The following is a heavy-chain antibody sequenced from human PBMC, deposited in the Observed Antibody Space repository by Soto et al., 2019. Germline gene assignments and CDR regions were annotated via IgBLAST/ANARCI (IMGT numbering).Heavy chain of an antibody. V-gene: IGHV4-59*01. CDR2: IYYSGST. CDR1: GGSISSYY. CDR3: ARSRRYSGYPPGYYYYGMDV. J-gene: IGHJ6*02. D-gene: IGHD5-12*01. Sequence: SETLSLTCTVSGGSISSYYWSWIWQPPGKGLEWIGYIYYSGSTNYNPSLKSRVTISVDTSKNQFSLKLSSVTAADTAVYYCARSRRYSGYPPGYYYYGMDVWGQGTTVTVSS.